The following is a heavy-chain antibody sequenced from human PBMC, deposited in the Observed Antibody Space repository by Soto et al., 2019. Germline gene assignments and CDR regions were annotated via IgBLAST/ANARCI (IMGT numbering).Heavy chain of an antibody. D-gene: IGHD2-15*01. J-gene: IGHJ3*02. CDR1: GGSISSGGYY. V-gene: IGHV4-31*03. Sequence: SETLSLTCTVSGGSISSGGYYWSWIRQHPGKGLEWIGYIYYSGSTYYNPSLKSRVTISVDTSKNQFSLKLSSVTAADTAVYYCARKEKGIYCSGGSCYSGAFDIWGQGTMVTVS. CDR3: ARKEKGIYCSGGSCYSGAFDI. CDR2: IYYSGST.